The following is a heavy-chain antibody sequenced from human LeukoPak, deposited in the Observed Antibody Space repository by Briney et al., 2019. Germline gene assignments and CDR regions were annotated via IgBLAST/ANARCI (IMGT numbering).Heavy chain of an antibody. J-gene: IGHJ4*02. CDR2: IDYGGST. D-gene: IGHD3-22*01. Sequence: PSETLSLTCTVSGGSISSSSYYWGWIRQPPGKGLEWIGSIDYGGSTYYNPSLTSRATTSVDTPKNQFSLKLSSVTAADTDVYYCARTLNDDYDRSGYPIDYWGQGTLVTVSS. CDR1: GGSISSSSYY. CDR3: ARTLNDDYDRSGYPIDY. V-gene: IGHV4-39*07.